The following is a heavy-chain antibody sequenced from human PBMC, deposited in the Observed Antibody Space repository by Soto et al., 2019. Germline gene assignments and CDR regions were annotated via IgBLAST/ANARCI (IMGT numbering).Heavy chain of an antibody. J-gene: IGHJ3*02. CDR1: GFTVSSNY. V-gene: IGHV3-66*01. CDR2: IYSGGST. CDR3: ARAGGYSSGWDDAFDI. Sequence: EVQLVESGGGLVQPGGSLRLSCAASGFTVSSNYMSWVRQAPGKGLEWVSVIYSGGSTYYADSVKGRFTISRDNSKNTLYLQMNSLRAEDTAVYYCARAGGYSSGWDDAFDIWGQGTMVTVSS. D-gene: IGHD6-19*01.